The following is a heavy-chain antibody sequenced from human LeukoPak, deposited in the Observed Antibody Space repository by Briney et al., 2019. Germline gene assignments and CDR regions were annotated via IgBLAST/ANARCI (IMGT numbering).Heavy chain of an antibody. CDR3: ARDYGDYYYYYYYMDV. Sequence: GGSLRLSCAASGFTFNTYTMNWVRQAPGKGLEWVANINQDGSEKYYVDSVKGRFTISRDNAKNSLYLQMNSLRAEDTAVYYCARDYGDYYYYYYYMDVWGKGTTVTVSS. J-gene: IGHJ6*03. V-gene: IGHV3-7*01. CDR2: INQDGSEK. CDR1: GFTFNTYT. D-gene: IGHD4-17*01.